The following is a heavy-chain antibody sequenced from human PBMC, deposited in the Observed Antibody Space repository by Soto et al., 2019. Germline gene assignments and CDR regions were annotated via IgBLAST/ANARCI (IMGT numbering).Heavy chain of an antibody. CDR2: IIPIFGTA. CDR1: GGTFSSYA. Sequence: ASVKVSCKASGGTFSSYAISWVRQAPGQGLEWMGGIIPIFGTANYAQKFQGRVTITADESTSTAYMELSSLRSEDTAVYYCAESRGSGYYFDYWGQGTLVTVSS. V-gene: IGHV1-69*13. J-gene: IGHJ4*02. D-gene: IGHD3-22*01. CDR3: AESRGSGYYFDY.